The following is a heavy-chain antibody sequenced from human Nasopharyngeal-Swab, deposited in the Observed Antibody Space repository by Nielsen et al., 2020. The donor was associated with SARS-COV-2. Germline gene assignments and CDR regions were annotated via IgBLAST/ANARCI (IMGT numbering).Heavy chain of an antibody. J-gene: IGHJ3*02. V-gene: IGHV1-2*02. CDR2: INPNSGGT. CDR3: ARVVWVDWDAFHI. CDR1: GYTFTGYY. D-gene: IGHD3-16*01. Sequence: ASVKVSCKASGYTFTGYYMHWVRQAPGQGLEWMGWINPNSGGTNYAQKFQGRVTMTRDTSISTAYMELSRLRSDDTAVYYCARVVWVDWDAFHIWGQGTIVTVSS.